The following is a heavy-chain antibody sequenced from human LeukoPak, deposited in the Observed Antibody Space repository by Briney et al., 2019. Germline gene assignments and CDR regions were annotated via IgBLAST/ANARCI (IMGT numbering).Heavy chain of an antibody. J-gene: IGHJ4*02. CDR1: GFTVSSNY. V-gene: IGHV3-66*01. Sequence: PGGSLRLSCAGSGFTVSSNYMNWVRQTPGKGLEWVSVIYSGVSTDYADSVKGRFTISRDNSKNTLYLQMNSLRAEDTAVYYCARDKGPYYFDYWGQGTLLTVSS. CDR2: IYSGVST. CDR3: ARDKGPYYFDY.